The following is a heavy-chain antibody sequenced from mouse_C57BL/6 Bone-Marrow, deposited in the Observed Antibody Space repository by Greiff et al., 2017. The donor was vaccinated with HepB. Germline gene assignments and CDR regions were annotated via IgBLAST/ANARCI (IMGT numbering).Heavy chain of an antibody. Sequence: EVKVVESGGDLVKPGGSLKLSCAASGFTFSSYGMSWVRQTPDKRLEWVATISSGGSYTYYPDSVKGRFTISRDNAKNTLYLQMSSLKSEDTAMYYCARWRLRPQFAYWGQGTLVTVSA. CDR3: ARWRLRPQFAY. D-gene: IGHD2-2*01. CDR2: ISSGGSYT. J-gene: IGHJ3*01. CDR1: GFTFSSYG. V-gene: IGHV5-6*01.